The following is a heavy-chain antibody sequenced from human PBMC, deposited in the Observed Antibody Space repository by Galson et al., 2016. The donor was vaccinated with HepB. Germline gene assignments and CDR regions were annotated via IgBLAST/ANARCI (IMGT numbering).Heavy chain of an antibody. Sequence: TLSLTCTVSGGSVSSGNYYWSWIRQPPGKGLEWMGNIYYRGTTYYNPSLESRVTISIGTSKNQFSLRLSSVTAADTALYYCARIYSNYVLGMDVWGRGTTVTVSS. V-gene: IGHV4-30-4*08. CDR3: ARIYSNYVLGMDV. D-gene: IGHD4-11*01. CDR1: GGSVSSGNYY. CDR2: IYYRGTT. J-gene: IGHJ6*02.